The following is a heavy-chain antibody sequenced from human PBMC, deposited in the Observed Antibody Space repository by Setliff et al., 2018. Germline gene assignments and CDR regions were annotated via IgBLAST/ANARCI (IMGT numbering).Heavy chain of an antibody. J-gene: IGHJ4*02. D-gene: IGHD1-26*01. CDR3: AKGGGRYHSAS. CDR1: GGSISSHY. V-gene: IGHV4-4*07. CDR2: IYTSWST. Sequence: SETLSLTCTVSGGSISSHYWTWIRQPAGQGLEWIGQIYTSWSTNYNPSLKSRVTISIDKSKNQFSLKLTSVTAADTAVYYCAKGGGRYHSASWGQGTLVTVSS.